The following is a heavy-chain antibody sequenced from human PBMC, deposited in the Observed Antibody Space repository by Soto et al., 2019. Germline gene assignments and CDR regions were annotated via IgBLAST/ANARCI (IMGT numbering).Heavy chain of an antibody. V-gene: IGHV1-18*01. D-gene: IGHD1-1*01. J-gene: IGHJ4*02. CDR1: GYTFTSYG. CDR2: ISAHHGNT. Sequence: QVHLVQSGAEVKKPGASVKVSCKASGYTFTSYGITWVRQAHGQGLEWMGWISAHHGNTDYAQKLQVRVIVTRDTSSSTAYMELRSLISDGTAVYYCARGRYGDYWGQGALVTVSS. CDR3: ARGRYGDY.